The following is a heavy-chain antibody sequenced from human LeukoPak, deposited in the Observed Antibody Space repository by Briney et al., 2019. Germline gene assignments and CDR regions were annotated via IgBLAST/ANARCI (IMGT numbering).Heavy chain of an antibody. CDR3: AKSDYYDSSGYLFDY. Sequence: GGSLRLSCAASGFTFSSYGMSWVRQAPGKGLEWDSAISGSGGSTYYADSVKGRFTISRDNSKNTLYLQMNSLRAEDTAVYYCAKSDYYDSSGYLFDYWGQGTLVTVSS. V-gene: IGHV3-23*01. D-gene: IGHD3-22*01. J-gene: IGHJ4*02. CDR1: GFTFSSYG. CDR2: ISGSGGST.